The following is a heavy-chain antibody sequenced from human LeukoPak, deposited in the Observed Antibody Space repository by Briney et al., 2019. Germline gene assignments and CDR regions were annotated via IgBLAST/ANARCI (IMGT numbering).Heavy chain of an antibody. V-gene: IGHV4-34*01. J-gene: IGHJ6*02. CDR1: GGSFSGYY. Sequence: SETPSLTCAVYGGSFSGYYWSWIRQPPGKGLEWIGEINHSGSTNYNPSLKSRVTISVDTSKNQFSLKLSSVTAADTAVYYCARGRRGRGYSYGSSLYGMDVWGQGTTVTVSS. CDR2: INHSGST. CDR3: ARGRRGRGYSYGSSLYGMDV. D-gene: IGHD5-18*01.